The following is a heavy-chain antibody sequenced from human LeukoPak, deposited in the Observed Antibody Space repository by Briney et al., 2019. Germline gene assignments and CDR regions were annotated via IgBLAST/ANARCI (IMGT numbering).Heavy chain of an antibody. Sequence: GGSLRLSCAASGFSLSSYWMRWVRHAPGRGLVWVSRINSDGSTTNYADSVKGRFTISRDNAKNTLYLQMNSLRAEDTAVYYCARRQYRSSWYYFDYWGQGTLVTVSS. CDR2: INSDGSTT. D-gene: IGHD6-13*01. V-gene: IGHV3-74*01. CDR1: GFSLSSYW. J-gene: IGHJ4*02. CDR3: ARRQYRSSWYYFDY.